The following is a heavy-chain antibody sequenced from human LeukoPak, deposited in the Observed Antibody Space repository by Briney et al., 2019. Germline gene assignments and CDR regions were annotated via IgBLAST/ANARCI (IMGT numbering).Heavy chain of an antibody. CDR1: GGSISSGSDY. Sequence: PSETLSLTCTVSGGSISSGSDYWSWIRQPAGKGLEWTGRIYPSGSTNYNPSLKSRVTISVDTSKNQFSLKLTSVTAADTAVYFCARDSVVRGADYWGQGTLVIVSS. CDR2: IYPSGST. J-gene: IGHJ4*02. CDR3: ARDSVVRGADY. D-gene: IGHD3-10*01. V-gene: IGHV4-61*02.